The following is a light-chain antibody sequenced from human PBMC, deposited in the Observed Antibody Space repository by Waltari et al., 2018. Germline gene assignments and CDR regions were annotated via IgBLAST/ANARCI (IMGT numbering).Light chain of an antibody. CDR2: EFT. CDR1: SSDVGGFNY. Sequence: QSALTQPPSASGSPGQSVTISCTGTSSDVGGFNYVSWYQQHPGKAPKLIIFEFTTRPSGVPDRFSGSKSGNTASLTVAGLQSEDEADYYCSSYGGNNNILFGGGTKLSVL. V-gene: IGLV2-8*01. CDR3: SSYGGNNNIL. J-gene: IGLJ2*01.